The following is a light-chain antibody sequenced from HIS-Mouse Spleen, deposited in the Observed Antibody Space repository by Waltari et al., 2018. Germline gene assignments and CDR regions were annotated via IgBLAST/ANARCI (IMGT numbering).Light chain of an antibody. J-gene: IGKJ1*01. Sequence: DIQLTQSPSFLSASVGDRVTITCRANQDISSYLACYKQKPGKAPKLLIYAASTLQSGVPSRFSGNGSGTEFTLTISRLQPEDFATYYCQQLNSYPPTFGQGTKVEIK. CDR2: AAS. CDR3: QQLNSYPPT. CDR1: QDISSY. V-gene: IGKV1-9*01.